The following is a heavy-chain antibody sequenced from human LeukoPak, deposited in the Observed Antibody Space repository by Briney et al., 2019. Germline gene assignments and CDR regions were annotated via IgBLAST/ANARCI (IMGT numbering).Heavy chain of an antibody. J-gene: IGHJ4*02. Sequence: SETLSLTCTVSGGSISNYYWSWTRQPAGEGLEWIGRMVTSGSTDYNPSLKSRVTMSVDTSKNQFSLKLSSVTAADTAVYYCARHELELRGAAIGWGQGTLVTVSS. V-gene: IGHV4-4*07. CDR1: GGSISNYY. CDR2: MVTSGST. CDR3: ARHELELRGAAIG. D-gene: IGHD1-7*01.